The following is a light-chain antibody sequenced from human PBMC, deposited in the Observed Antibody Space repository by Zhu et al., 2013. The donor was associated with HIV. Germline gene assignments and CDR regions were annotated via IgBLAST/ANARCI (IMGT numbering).Light chain of an antibody. J-gene: IGKJ5*01. Sequence: DIQMTQSPSTLSASVGDRVTITCRASQSVSAWLAWYQQKPGKAPNLLIYKASSLESGVPSRFSGSGSGTDFTLTISSLQAEDFAIYYCQHFNDFSITFGQGTRLEMK. CDR2: KAS. CDR3: QHFNDFSIT. CDR1: QSVSAW. V-gene: IGKV1-5*03.